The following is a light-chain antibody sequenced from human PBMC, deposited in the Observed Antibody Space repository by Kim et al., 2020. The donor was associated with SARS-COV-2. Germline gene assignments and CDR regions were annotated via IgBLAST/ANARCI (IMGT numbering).Light chain of an antibody. Sequence: SSELTQDPAVSVALGQTVRITCQGDSLRVYYASWYQQMPGQAPVLVIYGKNKRTSGIPDRFSGSNSGNTASLTITGAQAEDEADYYCTSRDSTGYHLVLFGGGTKLTVL. J-gene: IGLJ2*01. V-gene: IGLV3-19*01. CDR1: SLRVYY. CDR2: GKN. CDR3: TSRDSTGYHLVL.